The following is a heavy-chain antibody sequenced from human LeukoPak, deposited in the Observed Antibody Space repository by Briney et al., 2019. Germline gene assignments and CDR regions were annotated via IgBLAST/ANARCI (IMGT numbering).Heavy chain of an antibody. J-gene: IGHJ4*02. Sequence: GGSLRLSCTASGFTFSSYAMHWVRQAPGKGLEWVAVISYDGSNKDYVDSAKGRFTISRDNSKNTLYLQMNSLRAEDTAVYYCARVAPFYSGRYSVLDYWGQGTLVTVSS. CDR2: ISYDGSNK. V-gene: IGHV3-30-3*01. D-gene: IGHD1-26*01. CDR3: ARVAPFYSGRYSVLDY. CDR1: GFTFSSYA.